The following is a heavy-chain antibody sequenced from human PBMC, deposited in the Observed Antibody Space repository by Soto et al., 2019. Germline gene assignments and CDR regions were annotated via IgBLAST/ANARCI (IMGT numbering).Heavy chain of an antibody. CDR1: GGSFSGYY. V-gene: IGHV4-34*01. D-gene: IGHD3-10*01. CDR3: ARGPGERVYYYYGMDV. Sequence: AETLSLTCAVYGGSFSGYYWSWIRQPPGKGLEWIGEINHSGSTNYNPSLKSQVTISVDTSKNQFSLKLSSVTAADTAVYYCARGPGERVYYYYGMDVWGQGTTVTVSS. CDR2: INHSGST. J-gene: IGHJ6*02.